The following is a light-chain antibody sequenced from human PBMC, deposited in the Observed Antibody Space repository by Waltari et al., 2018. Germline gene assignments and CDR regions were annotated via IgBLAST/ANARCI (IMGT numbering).Light chain of an antibody. CDR2: GAS. CDR1: QVISTW. V-gene: IGKV1-39*01. J-gene: IGKJ3*01. Sequence: DIQMTQSPSSLSASVGDRVTITCRASQVISTWLNWYQQQPGKAPKLLIYGASNLKSGVPSTFSGGGSGTDFTLTIASLQPEDFGTYYCQQSYTTPRTFGPGTKVDI. CDR3: QQSYTTPRT.